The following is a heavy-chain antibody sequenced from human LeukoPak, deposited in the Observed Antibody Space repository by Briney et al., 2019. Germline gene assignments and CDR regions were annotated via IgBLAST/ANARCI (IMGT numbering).Heavy chain of an antibody. CDR3: ARGAGYNYPYYFDY. CDR2: INSDGTST. V-gene: IGHV3-74*01. Sequence: GGSLRLSCAASGFTLSSYWMHWVRQAPGKGLVWVSRINSDGTSTRYADSVKGRFTISRDNSKNTLYLQMNSLRAEDTAVYYCARGAGYNYPYYFDYWGQGTLVTVSS. J-gene: IGHJ4*02. CDR1: GFTLSSYW. D-gene: IGHD5-24*01.